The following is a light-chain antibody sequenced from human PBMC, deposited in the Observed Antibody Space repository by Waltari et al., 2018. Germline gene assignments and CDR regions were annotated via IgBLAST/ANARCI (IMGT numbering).Light chain of an antibody. CDR1: SSDAGPYKF. CDR3: CSYVTGDTWV. CDR2: EIN. V-gene: IGLV2-23*02. J-gene: IGLJ3*02. Sequence: SALTQPAPVSGSPGQSITISCTGSSSDAGPYKFVSWYQQHPAKAPKLMIYEINQRPSGISNRFSGSKFGNTAVLTISGLQTDDEADYYCCSYVTGDTWVFGGGTRVAVL.